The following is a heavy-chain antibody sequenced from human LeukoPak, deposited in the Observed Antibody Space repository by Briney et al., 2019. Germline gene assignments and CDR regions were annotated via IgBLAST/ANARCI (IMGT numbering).Heavy chain of an antibody. V-gene: IGHV3-21*01. CDR2: ISSSSSYI. D-gene: IGHD6-13*01. CDR3: ARNGIAAAGIFDY. Sequence: GGSLRLSCAASGFTVSSNYMSWVRQAPGKGLEWVSSISSSSSYIYYADSVKGRFTISRDNAKNSLYLQMNSLRAEDTAVYYCARNGIAAAGIFDYWGQGTLVTVSS. CDR1: GFTVSSNY. J-gene: IGHJ4*02.